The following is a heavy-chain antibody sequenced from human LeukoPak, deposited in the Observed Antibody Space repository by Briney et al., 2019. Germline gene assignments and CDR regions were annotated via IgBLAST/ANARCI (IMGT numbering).Heavy chain of an antibody. V-gene: IGHV1-18*01. CDR3: ARDHGEYQLLSRAFDI. D-gene: IGHD2-2*01. Sequence: GASVKVSCKASGYTFTSYGISWVRQAPGQGLEWMGWISAYNGNTNYAQKLQGRVTMTTDTSTSTAYMELRSLRSDDTAVYYCARDHGEYQLLSRAFDIWGQGTMVTVSS. CDR2: ISAYNGNT. CDR1: GYTFTSYG. J-gene: IGHJ3*02.